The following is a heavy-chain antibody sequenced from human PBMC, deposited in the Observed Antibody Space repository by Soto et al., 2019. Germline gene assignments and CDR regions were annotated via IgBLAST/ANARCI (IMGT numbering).Heavy chain of an antibody. V-gene: IGHV3-48*02. J-gene: IGHJ4*02. CDR1: GFPFSIYS. CDR3: ARSVEGHFDY. CDR2: ITSDTNTI. D-gene: IGHD6-19*01. Sequence: GGSLRLSCAASGFPFSIYSMNWVRQAPGKGLEWSSYITSDTNTIKYADSVKGRFTISRDNAKNLVYLQMNSLRYEDTAVYFCARSVEGHFDYWGQGTVVTVSS.